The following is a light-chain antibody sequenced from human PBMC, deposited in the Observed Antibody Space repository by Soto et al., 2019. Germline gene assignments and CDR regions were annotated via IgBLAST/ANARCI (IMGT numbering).Light chain of an antibody. Sequence: DSQRTESXSTLPSSVVERVTITCMANQSISTWLAWYQKQPGTAPKLLLYKAYPLETGVPPRFSGSGSGTEFTLTINFLQPDDFATYYCQQYNSYSPLTFGGGTKVDLK. J-gene: IGKJ4*01. CDR3: QQYNSYSPLT. CDR1: QSISTW. CDR2: KAY. V-gene: IGKV1-5*03.